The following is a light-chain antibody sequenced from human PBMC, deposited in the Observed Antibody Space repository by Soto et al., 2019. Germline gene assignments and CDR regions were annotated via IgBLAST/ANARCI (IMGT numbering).Light chain of an antibody. CDR3: CSYAGSSTFVV. J-gene: IGLJ2*01. CDR2: EGT. CDR1: SADVGTYKL. Sequence: QSVLTQPASVSGSPGQSITISCTGTSADVGTYKLVSWYQHHPGKVPRLMIYEGTKRPSGVSDRFSGSKSGNTASLTISGLQTEDEADYYCCSYAGSSTFVVFGGGTSSPS. V-gene: IGLV2-23*03.